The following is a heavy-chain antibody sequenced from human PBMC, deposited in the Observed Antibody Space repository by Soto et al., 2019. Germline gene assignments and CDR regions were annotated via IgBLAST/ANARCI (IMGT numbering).Heavy chain of an antibody. CDR1: GGSISSGGYS. Sequence: QLQLQESGSGLVKPSQTLSLTCAVSGGSISSGGYSWSWIRQPPGKGLEWIGYIYHSGSTYYNPSLKSRVPLSVARSKNQFSLKLSSVTAADTAVYYCASAGGLGAVAADYWGQGTLVTVSS. J-gene: IGHJ4*02. CDR3: ASAGGLGAVAADY. CDR2: IYHSGST. D-gene: IGHD6-19*01. V-gene: IGHV4-30-2*01.